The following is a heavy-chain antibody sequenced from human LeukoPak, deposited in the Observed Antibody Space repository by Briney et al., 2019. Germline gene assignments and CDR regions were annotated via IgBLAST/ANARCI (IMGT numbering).Heavy chain of an antibody. CDR3: AKDKGGMNDDPFDS. V-gene: IGHV3-33*06. J-gene: IGHJ4*02. CDR1: GFTFSSFG. CDR2: IWYDSTNK. Sequence: GGSLRLSCSASGFTFSSFGMHWVRQAPGKGLEWVSLIWYDSTNKYYADPVKGRFTVSRDNSKNTLYLQMASLRAEDTAMYYCAKDKGGMNDDPFDSWGQGTLVSVSS. D-gene: IGHD1-1*01.